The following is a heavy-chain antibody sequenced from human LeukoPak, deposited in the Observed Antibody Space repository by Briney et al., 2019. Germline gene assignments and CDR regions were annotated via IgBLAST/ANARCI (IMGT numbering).Heavy chain of an antibody. V-gene: IGHV3-48*03. CDR1: GFTFSNYE. J-gene: IGHJ3*02. CDR2: ISSSGSTI. CDR3: ARAYYGAVPFDI. D-gene: IGHD4-17*01. Sequence: GGSLRLSCAASGFTFSNYEMNWVRQAPGKGLEWVSYISSSGSTIYYADSVKGRFTISRDNAKNSLYLQMNSLRAEDTAVYYCARAYYGAVPFDIWGQGTMLTVSS.